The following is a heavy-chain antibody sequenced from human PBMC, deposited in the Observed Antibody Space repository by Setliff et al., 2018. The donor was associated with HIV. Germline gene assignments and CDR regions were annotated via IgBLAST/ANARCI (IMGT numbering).Heavy chain of an antibody. J-gene: IGHJ3*02. D-gene: IGHD5-18*01. CDR3: ARAEWIQLWFGAFDI. CDR1: GDSISSDDHY. CDR2: IFNTGST. V-gene: IGHV4-30-4*08. Sequence: PSETLSLTCTVSGDSISSDDHYWSWIRQTPGKGLEWIGYIFNTGSTYNKSSLASRLTMSIDTSRNQFSLKLSSVTAADTAVYYCARAEWIQLWFGAFDIWGQGTMVTVSS.